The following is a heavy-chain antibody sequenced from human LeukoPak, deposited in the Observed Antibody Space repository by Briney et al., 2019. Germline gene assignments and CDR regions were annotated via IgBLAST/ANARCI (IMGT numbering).Heavy chain of an antibody. CDR2: ISGTGTT. D-gene: IGHD6-13*01. V-gene: IGHV3-23*01. Sequence: QPGGSLRLSCAASGFTFSAYVLTWVRQAPGKGLEWVPSISGTGTTYYADSVKGRFTISRDNSQKTLYLQISSLRPEDTARYYCAKWAGDETYSSTYYGPLDHWGQGTLVTVSS. CDR3: AKWAGDETYSSTYYGPLDH. CDR1: GFTFSAYV. J-gene: IGHJ4*02.